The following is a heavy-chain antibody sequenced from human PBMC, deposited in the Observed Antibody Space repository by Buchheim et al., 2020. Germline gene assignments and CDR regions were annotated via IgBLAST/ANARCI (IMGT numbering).Heavy chain of an antibody. V-gene: IGHV3-30*18. Sequence: QVQLVESGGGVVQPGRSLRLSCAASGFTFSSYGMHWVRQAPGKGLEWVAVISYDGSNKYYADSVKGRFTISRDNSKNTLYLQMNSLRAEDTAVYYCAKDTWRYYGSGSSFDYWGQGTL. D-gene: IGHD3-10*01. J-gene: IGHJ4*02. CDR1: GFTFSSYG. CDR3: AKDTWRYYGSGSSFDY. CDR2: ISYDGSNK.